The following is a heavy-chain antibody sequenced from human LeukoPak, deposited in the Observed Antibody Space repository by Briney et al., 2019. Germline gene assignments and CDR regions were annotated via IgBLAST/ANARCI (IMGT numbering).Heavy chain of an antibody. Sequence: SERHSLTCTVSGGSISGYYWSWIRQPPGKGLEWIGEIYSSESTKDNPSLTSRLTISVDTSKNQFSLRLTSVTAADTAVYYCARHEAATKFFDYWGQGT. CDR3: ARHEAATKFFDY. CDR2: IYSSEST. V-gene: IGHV4-59*08. J-gene: IGHJ4*02. D-gene: IGHD2-15*01. CDR1: GGSISGYY.